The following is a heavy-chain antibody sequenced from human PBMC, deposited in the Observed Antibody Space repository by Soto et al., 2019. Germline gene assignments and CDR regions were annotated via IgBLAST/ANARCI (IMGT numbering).Heavy chain of an antibody. V-gene: IGHV3-15*07. J-gene: IGHJ6*02. Sequence: EVQLVESGGGLVKPGGSLRLSCAASGFTFSNAWMNWVRQAPGKGLEWVGRIKSKTDGGTTDYAAPVKVRCTISRDDSKNTLYLQMNSLKTEDTAVYYCTTETRGVRFLEWYYGMDVWGQGTTVTVSS. CDR2: IKSKTDGGTT. CDR1: GFTFSNAW. CDR3: TTETRGVRFLEWYYGMDV. D-gene: IGHD3-3*01.